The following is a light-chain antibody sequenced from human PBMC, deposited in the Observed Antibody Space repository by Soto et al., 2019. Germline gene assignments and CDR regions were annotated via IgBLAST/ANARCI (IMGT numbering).Light chain of an antibody. Sequence: DIVMTQSPDSLAVSLGERATINCKSSQRVLYNSNNKNYLAWYQQRPGQPPKLLIYWASTRESGVPDRFSGSGSGTDFTITINNLQAEEGAVYYFHQSYRAPRTFGQGTKVEIK. V-gene: IGKV4-1*01. CDR3: HQSYRAPRT. CDR2: WAS. J-gene: IGKJ1*01. CDR1: QRVLYNSNNKNY.